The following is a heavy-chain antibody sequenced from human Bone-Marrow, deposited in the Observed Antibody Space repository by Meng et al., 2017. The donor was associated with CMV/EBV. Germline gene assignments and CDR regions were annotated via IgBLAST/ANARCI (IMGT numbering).Heavy chain of an antibody. D-gene: IGHD1-7*01. CDR1: GFTFSTHS. J-gene: IGHJ6*02. Sequence: GESLKISCAASGFTFSTHSMNWVRQAPGKGLEWVSYISSVSTTIYYADSVKGRFAISRDNAKNSLYLQMNSLRAEDTAVYYCARDLPWLITGTTSGMDVWGQGTTVTVSS. V-gene: IGHV3-48*04. CDR3: ARDLPWLITGTTSGMDV. CDR2: ISSVSTTI.